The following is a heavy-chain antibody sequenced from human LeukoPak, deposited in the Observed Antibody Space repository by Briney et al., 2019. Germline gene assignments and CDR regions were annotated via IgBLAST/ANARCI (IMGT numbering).Heavy chain of an antibody. CDR3: ARRSGTYHAFDI. Sequence: SETLSLTCTVSGGSISGSTHYWGWIRQPPGKGLEWIGSIYYSGSIFYNPSLKSRVILSVDTSKNQFSLKLSSVTAADTAVYYCARRSGTYHAFDIWGQGTMVTVSS. J-gene: IGHJ3*02. V-gene: IGHV4-39*07. CDR2: IYYSGSI. D-gene: IGHD1-26*01. CDR1: GGSISGSTHY.